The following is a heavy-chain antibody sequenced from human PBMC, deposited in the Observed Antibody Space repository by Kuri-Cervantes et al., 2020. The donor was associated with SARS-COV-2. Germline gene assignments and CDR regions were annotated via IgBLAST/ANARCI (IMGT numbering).Heavy chain of an antibody. CDR3: AREGYSSSWYVDY. D-gene: IGHD6-13*01. J-gene: IGHJ4*02. V-gene: IGHV5-10-1*04. CDR1: GYSFTSYW. Sequence: GGSLRLSCKGSGYSFTSYWISWVRQMPGKGLEWMGRIDPSDSYTNYSPSFQGQVTISADKSISTAYLQWSSLKASDTAMYYCAREGYSSSWYVDYWGQGTLVTVSS. CDR2: IDPSDSYT.